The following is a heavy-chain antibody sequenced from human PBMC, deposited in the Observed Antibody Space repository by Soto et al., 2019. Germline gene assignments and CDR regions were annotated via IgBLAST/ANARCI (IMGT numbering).Heavy chain of an antibody. CDR2: IYYSGST. J-gene: IGHJ6*03. CDR3: ARHLSGYCSSTSCYKNYYYYMDV. Sequence: SETLSLTCTVSGGSISSSSYYWGWIRQPPGKGLEWIGSIYYSGSTYYNPSLKSRVTISVDTSNNHFSLKLSSVTAADTAVYNCARHLSGYCSSTSCYKNYYYYMDVWGKGTTVTVSS. V-gene: IGHV4-39*01. CDR1: GGSISSSSYY. D-gene: IGHD2-2*02.